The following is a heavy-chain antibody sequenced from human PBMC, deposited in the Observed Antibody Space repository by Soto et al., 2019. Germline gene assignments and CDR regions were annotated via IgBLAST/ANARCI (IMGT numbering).Heavy chain of an antibody. Sequence: QVQLVQSGAEVKKPGSSVKVSCKASGGTFSSYAISWVRQAPGQGLEWMGGIIPIFGTANYAQKFQGRVTITADESTSTAHKGASRRRCEDTAVYYWGRAGRQWVGELSPRVYYGMDVWGQGTTVTVSS. CDR3: GRAGRQWVGELSPRVYYGMDV. CDR1: GGTFSSYA. J-gene: IGHJ6*02. V-gene: IGHV1-69*12. D-gene: IGHD3-10*01. CDR2: IIPIFGTA.